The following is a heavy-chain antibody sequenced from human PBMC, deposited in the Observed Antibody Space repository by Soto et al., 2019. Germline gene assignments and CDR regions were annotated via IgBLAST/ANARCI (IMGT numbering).Heavy chain of an antibody. CDR3: AKGREIAVAAPFDY. J-gene: IGHJ4*02. V-gene: IGHV3-23*01. CDR1: GFTFSSYA. CDR2: ISGSGGST. Sequence: PGGSLRLSCATSGFTFSSYAMSWVRQAPGKGLEWVSAISGSGGSTYYADSVKGRFTISRDNSKNTLYLQMNSLRAEDTAVYYCAKGREIAVAAPFDYWGQGTLVTVSS. D-gene: IGHD6-19*01.